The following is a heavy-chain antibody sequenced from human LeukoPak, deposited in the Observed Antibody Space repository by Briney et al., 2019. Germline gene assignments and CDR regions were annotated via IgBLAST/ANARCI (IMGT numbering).Heavy chain of an antibody. V-gene: IGHV4-61*08. Sequence: SETLSLTCTVSGGSISSGGYYWSWIRQPPGKGLEWIGYIYYSGSTNYNPSLKSRVTISVDTSKNQFSLKLSSVTAADTAVYYCARVSRYCSSTSCYSNWFDPWGQGTLVTVSS. D-gene: IGHD2-2*01. CDR3: ARVSRYCSSTSCYSNWFDP. CDR2: IYYSGST. CDR1: GGSISSGGYY. J-gene: IGHJ5*02.